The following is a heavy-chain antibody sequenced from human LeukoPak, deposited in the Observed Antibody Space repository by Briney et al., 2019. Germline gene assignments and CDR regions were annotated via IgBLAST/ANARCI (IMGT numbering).Heavy chain of an antibody. V-gene: IGHV1-2*02. CDR1: GYTFTGYY. CDR2: INPNTGDI. Sequence: ASVRVSCKTSGYTFTGYYIHWVRQAPGQGLEWLGWINPNTGDINYAQKFQGRVTMTRDTSISTAYMELSRLRSDDTAVYYCARDIVMVTYWFNPWGQGTLVTVSS. D-gene: IGHD5-18*01. CDR3: ARDIVMVTYWFNP. J-gene: IGHJ5*02.